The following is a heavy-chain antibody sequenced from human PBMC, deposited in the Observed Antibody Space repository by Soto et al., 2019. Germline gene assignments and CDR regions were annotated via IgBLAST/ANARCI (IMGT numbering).Heavy chain of an antibody. V-gene: IGHV3-21*06. Sequence: PGGSLRLSCATSQFTFRSYGMNWVRQAPGKGLEWVSSISSTTNYIYYGDSMKGRFTISRDNAKNSLYLEMNSLRAEDTAVYYCARESEDLTSNFDYWGQGTLVTVSS. CDR3: ARESEDLTSNFDY. CDR2: ISSTTNYI. J-gene: IGHJ4*02. CDR1: QFTFRSYG.